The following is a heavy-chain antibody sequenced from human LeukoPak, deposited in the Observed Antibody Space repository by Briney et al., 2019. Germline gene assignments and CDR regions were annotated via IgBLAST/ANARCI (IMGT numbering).Heavy chain of an antibody. J-gene: IGHJ6*03. Sequence: GASVKVSCKASGYTFTGYYMHWVRQAPGQGLEWMGWINPHTGGTDYAQKFQGRVTMTRDTSISTAYMELSGLTSDDTAVYYCARDVRGPTDYYYYYMDVWGKGTTVTVSS. V-gene: IGHV1-2*02. CDR3: ARDVRGPTDYYYYYMDV. CDR1: GYTFTGYY. CDR2: INPHTGGT. D-gene: IGHD2/OR15-2a*01.